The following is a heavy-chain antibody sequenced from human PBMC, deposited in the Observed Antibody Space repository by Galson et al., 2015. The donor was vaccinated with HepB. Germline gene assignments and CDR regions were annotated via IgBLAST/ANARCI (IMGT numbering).Heavy chain of an antibody. J-gene: IGHJ3*01. Sequence: LSLTCTVSGGSISSYYWSWIRQPPGKGLEWIGYIYYSGSTNYNPSLKSRVTISVDTSKNQFSLKLSSVTAADTAVYYCARDVFYDSSALWGQGTMVTVSS. CDR1: GGSISSYY. V-gene: IGHV4-59*12. CDR2: IYYSGST. D-gene: IGHD3-22*01. CDR3: ARDVFYDSSAL.